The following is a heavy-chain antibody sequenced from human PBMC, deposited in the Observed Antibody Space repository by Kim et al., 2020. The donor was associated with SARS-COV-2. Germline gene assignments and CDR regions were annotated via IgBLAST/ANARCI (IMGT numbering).Heavy chain of an antibody. D-gene: IGHD3-10*02. J-gene: IGHJ6*02. CDR3: ARAPMFDPNYYYYYGMDV. V-gene: IGHV4-59*01. Sequence: KSRVTISVDTSKNQFSLKLSSVTAADTAVYYCARAPMFDPNYYYYYGMDVWGQGTTVTVSS.